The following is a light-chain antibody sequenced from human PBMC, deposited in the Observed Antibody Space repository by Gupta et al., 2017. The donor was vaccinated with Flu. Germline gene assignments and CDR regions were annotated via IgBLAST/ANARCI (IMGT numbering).Light chain of an antibody. Sequence: EIALTQSPGTLSLSPGERATLSCRASQNVDSNYLAWYQQRPGQAPRLLIYGTSTRATGVPDRFSGSGSGTDFTLTISRLEPEDFAVYYCQQYGSSFGGGTKMEIK. V-gene: IGKV3-20*01. CDR1: QNVDSNY. J-gene: IGKJ4*01. CDR2: GTS. CDR3: QQYGSS.